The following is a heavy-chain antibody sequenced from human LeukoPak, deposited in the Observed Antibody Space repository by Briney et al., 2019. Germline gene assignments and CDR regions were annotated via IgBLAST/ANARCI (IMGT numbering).Heavy chain of an antibody. D-gene: IGHD2/OR15-2a*01. CDR3: AREGPEGITFAFDI. J-gene: IGHJ3*02. V-gene: IGHV3-21*01. CDR1: GFTFSSYS. Sequence: GGSLRLSCAASGFTFSSYSMNWVRQAPGKGLEWVSSISSSSYIYYADSVKGRFTISRDNAKNSLYLQMNSLRAEDTAVYYCAREGPEGITFAFDIWGQGTMVTVSS. CDR2: ISSSSYI.